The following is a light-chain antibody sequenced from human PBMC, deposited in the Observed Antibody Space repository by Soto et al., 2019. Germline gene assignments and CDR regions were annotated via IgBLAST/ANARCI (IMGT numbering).Light chain of an antibody. CDR2: AAS. CDR1: QGISSY. V-gene: IGKV1-8*01. Sequence: AIRMTQSPSSLSASTGDRVTITCRASQGISSYLAWYQQKPGKAPKLLIYAASTLQSGVPSRFSGSGSGTDFTLTISCLQSEHFATYYCQQYYSYPPGTFGQGTKVDI. J-gene: IGKJ1*01. CDR3: QQYYSYPPGT.